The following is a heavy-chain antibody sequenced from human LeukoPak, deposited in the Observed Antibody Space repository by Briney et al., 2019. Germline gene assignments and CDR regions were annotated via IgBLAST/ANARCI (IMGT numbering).Heavy chain of an antibody. Sequence: SETLTLPCNVSGDYITTTNYYWAWIRQPPGKGLEWIASIFYSGNTYYNPSLKSRVIISMDTSRKQISLKLSSVTATDTAFYYCARRSRLYKHETTGYHDSWGQGTLVTVSS. D-gene: IGHD3-9*01. CDR2: IFYSGNT. CDR3: ARRSRLYKHETTGYHDS. CDR1: GDYITTTNYY. V-gene: IGHV4-39*01. J-gene: IGHJ4*02.